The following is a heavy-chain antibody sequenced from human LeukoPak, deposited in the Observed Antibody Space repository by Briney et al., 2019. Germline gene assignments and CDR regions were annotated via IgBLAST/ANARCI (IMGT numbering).Heavy chain of an antibody. CDR1: GYTFTSYY. D-gene: IGHD6-13*01. CDR2: INPSGGST. Sequence: GASVKVSCKASGYTFTSYYMHWVRQAPGQGLEWMGIINPSGGSTSYAQKFQGRVTMTRDMSTSTVYMELSSLRSEDTAVYYCARDWGLAAAGNAFDIWGQGTMVTVSS. J-gene: IGHJ3*02. V-gene: IGHV1-46*01. CDR3: ARDWGLAAAGNAFDI.